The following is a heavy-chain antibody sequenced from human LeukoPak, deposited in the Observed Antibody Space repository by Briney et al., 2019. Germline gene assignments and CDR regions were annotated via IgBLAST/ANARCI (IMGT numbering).Heavy chain of an antibody. CDR2: INYSGST. D-gene: IGHD6-13*01. Sequence: SETLSLTCTVSGGSIRDYYWSWIRQPPGKGLEWIAYINYSGSTNYNPSLKSRVAISVDTSKNQFSLKQSPVTAADTAVYYCASYSSSLEYFHPWGQGTLVTVSS. J-gene: IGHJ1*01. CDR1: GGSIRDYY. V-gene: IGHV4-59*01. CDR3: ASYSSSLEYFHP.